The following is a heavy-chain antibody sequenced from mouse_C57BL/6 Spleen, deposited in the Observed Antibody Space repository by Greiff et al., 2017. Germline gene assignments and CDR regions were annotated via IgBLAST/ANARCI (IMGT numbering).Heavy chain of an antibody. J-gene: IGHJ3*01. CDR1: GFSLTSYG. V-gene: IGHV2-5*01. CDR2: IWRGGST. D-gene: IGHD1-1*02. CDR3: AKSIYGGFAY. Sequence: VKLVESGPGLVQPSQSLSITCTVSGFSLTSYGVHWVRQSPGKGLEWLGVIWRGGSTDYNEAFMSRLSITKDNSKSQVFFKMNSLQADDTAIYYCAKSIYGGFAYWGQGTLVTVSA.